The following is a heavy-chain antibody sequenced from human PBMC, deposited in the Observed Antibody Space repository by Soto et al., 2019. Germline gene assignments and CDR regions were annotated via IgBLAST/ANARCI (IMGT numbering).Heavy chain of an antibody. D-gene: IGHD6-13*01. CDR1: GFTFSDYY. CDR3: ARAHGGAYSSSWYPPLDY. V-gene: IGHV3-11*01. Sequence: PGGSLRLSCAASGFTFSDYYMSWIRQAPGKGLEWVSYISSSGSTIYYADSVKGRFTISRDNANNSLYRQMNSLRAEDTAVYYCARAHGGAYSSSWYPPLDYWGQGTLVTVSS. J-gene: IGHJ4*02. CDR2: ISSSGSTI.